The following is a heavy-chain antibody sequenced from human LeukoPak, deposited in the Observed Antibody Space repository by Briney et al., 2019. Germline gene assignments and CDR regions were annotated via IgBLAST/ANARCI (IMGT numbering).Heavy chain of an antibody. CDR1: GGSFSGYY. CDR2: INHSGST. V-gene: IGHV4-34*01. CDR3: ARGPARLRYYYYYYMDV. J-gene: IGHJ6*03. D-gene: IGHD3-3*01. Sequence: SETLSLTCAVYGGSFSGYYWSWIRQPPGKGLDWIGEINHSGSTNYNPSLKIRVTILVDTSKNQFSLKLSSVTAADTAVYYCARGPARLRYYYYYYMDVWGKGTTVTVSS.